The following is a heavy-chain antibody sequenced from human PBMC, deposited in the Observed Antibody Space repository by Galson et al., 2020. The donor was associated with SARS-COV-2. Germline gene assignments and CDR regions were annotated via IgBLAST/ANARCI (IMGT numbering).Heavy chain of an antibody. J-gene: IGHJ3*01. Sequence: TLSLTCAVSGCSIESVHWSSWIRHPPGKGLQWIGEIYHTGDIHYDPSLESRVTITVDLSKNQFSLKLNSVTAADTGTYYCAKLGGLASGIFPVWGQGTTVTISS. V-gene: IGHV4-4*02. D-gene: IGHD3-10*01. CDR2: IYHTGDI. CDR3: AKLGGLASGIFPV. CDR1: GCSIESVHW.